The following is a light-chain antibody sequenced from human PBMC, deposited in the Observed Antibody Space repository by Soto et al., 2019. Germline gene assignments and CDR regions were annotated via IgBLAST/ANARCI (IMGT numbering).Light chain of an antibody. V-gene: IGLV2-14*01. CDR3: SSYTSSSIEYV. Sequence: QSALTQPASVSGSPGQSITISCTGTSSDVGGYNYVSWYQQHPGKAPKLMIYEVSNRPSGISKRFSGSTSGNTASLTISGFQAEDEADYYCSSYTSSSIEYVFGTGIKLT. CDR2: EVS. CDR1: SSDVGGYNY. J-gene: IGLJ1*01.